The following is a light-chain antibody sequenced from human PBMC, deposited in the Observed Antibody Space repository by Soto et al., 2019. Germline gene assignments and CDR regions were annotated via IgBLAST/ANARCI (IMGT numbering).Light chain of an antibody. CDR3: QQYNSYGT. Sequence: DIQMTHSPSTLSASVGDRATITCRASQSISSWLAWYQQKPGKAPKLLIYDASSLESGVPSRFSGSGYGTEFTLTISSLQPDDFATYYCQQYNSYGTFGQGTKVHIK. J-gene: IGKJ1*01. CDR1: QSISSW. CDR2: DAS. V-gene: IGKV1-5*01.